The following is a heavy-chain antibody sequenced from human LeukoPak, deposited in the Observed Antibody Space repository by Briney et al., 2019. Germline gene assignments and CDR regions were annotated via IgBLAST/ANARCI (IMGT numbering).Heavy chain of an antibody. Sequence: GALVTVSCTVSGYTLTELSMHWVRQAPGKGLEWMGGFDPEDGETIYAQKFQGRVTMTEDTSTDTAYMELSSLRSEDTAVYYCATGIDRWFDYWGQGTLVTVSS. CDR1: GYTLTELS. CDR2: FDPEDGET. V-gene: IGHV1-24*01. J-gene: IGHJ4*02. D-gene: IGHD3-22*01. CDR3: ATGIDRWFDY.